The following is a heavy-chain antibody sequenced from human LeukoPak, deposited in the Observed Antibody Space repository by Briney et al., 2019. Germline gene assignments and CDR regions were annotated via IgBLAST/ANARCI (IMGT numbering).Heavy chain of an antibody. CDR3: AKATYYDFWSGYFDY. CDR2: ISWNSGSI. D-gene: IGHD3-3*01. CDR1: GFTFDDYA. V-gene: IGHV3-9*01. J-gene: IGHJ4*02. Sequence: GGSLRLPCAASGFTFDDYAMHWVRQAPGKGLEWVSGISWNSGSIGYADSVKGRFTISRDNAKNSLYLQMNSLRAEDTALYYCAKATYYDFWSGYFDYWGQGTLVTVSS.